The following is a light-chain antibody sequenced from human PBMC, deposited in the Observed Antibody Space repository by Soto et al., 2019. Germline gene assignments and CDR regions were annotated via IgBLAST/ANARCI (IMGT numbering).Light chain of an antibody. CDR3: QQLDTYPVT. Sequence: IQLTQSPSSLSASLGDRVTITCRASQGLSNHLAWYQQKPGKAPKLLITATSTLQSGVPSRFSGFGSGTDFTLTISSLQPEDSSTYYCQQLDTYPVTFGQGTRLEIK. V-gene: IGKV1-9*01. CDR2: ATS. J-gene: IGKJ5*01. CDR1: QGLSNH.